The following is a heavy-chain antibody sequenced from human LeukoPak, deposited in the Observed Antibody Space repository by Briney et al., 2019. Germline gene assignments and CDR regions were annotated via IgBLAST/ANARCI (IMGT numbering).Heavy chain of an antibody. CDR2: INWNGGST. Sequence: GGSLRLSCAASGFTFDDYGMSWIRQAPGKGLEWVSGINWNGGSTGYADSVKGRFTISRDNAKNSLYLQMNSLRAEDTALYYCARVAYYDSSGYPFDYWGQGTLVTVSS. D-gene: IGHD3-22*01. J-gene: IGHJ4*02. V-gene: IGHV3-20*04. CDR3: ARVAYYDSSGYPFDY. CDR1: GFTFDDYG.